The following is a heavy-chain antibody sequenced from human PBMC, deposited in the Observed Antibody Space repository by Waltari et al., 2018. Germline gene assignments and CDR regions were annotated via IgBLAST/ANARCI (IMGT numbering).Heavy chain of an antibody. Sequence: QLHLQLSGPGLVKPSETLSLTCAVSGTSVTTTHYFWGWFRQPPGKGLEWIGRIYFTGSTDYNPSLKSRVTISIDTSTNQFSLNLRSVTAADTAVYYCARGIWQQLAHFDSWGQGTLVTVSS. D-gene: IGHD6-13*01. V-gene: IGHV4-39*01. J-gene: IGHJ4*02. CDR1: GTSVTTTHYF. CDR3: ARGIWQQLAHFDS. CDR2: IYFTGST.